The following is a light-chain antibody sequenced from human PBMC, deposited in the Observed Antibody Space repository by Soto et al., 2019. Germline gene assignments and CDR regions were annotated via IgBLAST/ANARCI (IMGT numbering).Light chain of an antibody. CDR1: SSDIGGYNY. Sequence: QSALTQPASVSGSLGQSITISCTGTSSDIGGYNYVSWYQQHPDKAPKLMLYEVTTRPSGVSNRFSGSKSGNTASLTISRLQAEDEADYYCSSYTSSSTLLYVFGTGTKVTVL. CDR3: SSYTSSSTLLYV. V-gene: IGLV2-14*01. J-gene: IGLJ1*01. CDR2: EVT.